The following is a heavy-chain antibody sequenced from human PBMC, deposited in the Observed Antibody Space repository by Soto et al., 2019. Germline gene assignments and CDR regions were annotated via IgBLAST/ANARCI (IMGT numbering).Heavy chain of an antibody. D-gene: IGHD7-27*01. Sequence: SENDPLTGAVSGCYISLSVLWTWVRQPPGKGLEWIGEVFHTGNTNYNPSLKSRVTMSVDKSTNEFSLKVTSVTAADTAIYYCARKAWVIFDYWGQGALVTVSS. J-gene: IGHJ4*02. CDR1: GCYISLSVL. V-gene: IGHV4-4*02. CDR3: ARKAWVIFDY. CDR2: VFHTGNT.